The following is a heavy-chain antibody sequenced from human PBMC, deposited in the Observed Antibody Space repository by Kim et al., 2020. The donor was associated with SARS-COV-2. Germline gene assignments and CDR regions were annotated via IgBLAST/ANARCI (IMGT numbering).Heavy chain of an antibody. J-gene: IGHJ6*02. Sequence: GGSLRLSCAASGFTFSSYAMSWVRQAPGKGLEWVSAISGSGGSTYYADSVKGRFTISRDNSKNTLYLQMNSLRAEDTAVYYCARAAGSGSQLLFGGNYYYYYGMDVWGQGTTVTVSS. CDR3: ARAAGSGSQLLFGGNYYYYYGMDV. D-gene: IGHD2-2*01. CDR2: ISGSGGST. V-gene: IGHV3-23*01. CDR1: GFTFSSYA.